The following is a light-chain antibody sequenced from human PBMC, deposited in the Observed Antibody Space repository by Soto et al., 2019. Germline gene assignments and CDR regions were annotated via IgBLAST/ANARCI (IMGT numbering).Light chain of an antibody. J-gene: IGKJ1*01. CDR3: HQYNNWPPWT. Sequence: EIVLTQSPATLSLSPGARAPLSCRASQSVGTFFAWYQQKPGQAPRLLIYDASNRATGIPARFSGSGSGTEFTLTISSLQSEDFAVYYCHQYNNWPPWTFGQGTKVDIK. V-gene: IGKV3-11*01. CDR2: DAS. CDR1: QSVGTF.